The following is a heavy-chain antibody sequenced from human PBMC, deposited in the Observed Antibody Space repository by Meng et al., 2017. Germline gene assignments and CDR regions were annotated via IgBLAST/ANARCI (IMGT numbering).Heavy chain of an antibody. CDR3: ARDLIIEDYDSSGRLT. CDR1: GFTFSNAW. V-gene: IGHV3-15*01. Sequence: GESLKISCAASGFTFSNAWMSWVRQAPGKGLEWVGRIKSKTDGGTTDYAAPVKGRFTISRDDSKNTLYLQMNSLRAEDTAVYYCARDLIIEDYDSSGRLTWGQGTLVTVSS. CDR2: IKSKTDGGTT. D-gene: IGHD3-22*01. J-gene: IGHJ5*02.